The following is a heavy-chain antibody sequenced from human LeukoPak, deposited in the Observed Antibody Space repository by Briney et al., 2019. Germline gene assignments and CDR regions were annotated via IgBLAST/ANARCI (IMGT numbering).Heavy chain of an antibody. Sequence: VASVKVSCKASGYTFTGYYMHWVRQAPGQGLEWMGWINPNSGGTNYAQKFQGRVTMTRDTSISTAYMELSRLRSDDTAVYSCAIITWLRRDDFDYWGQGTLVTVSS. V-gene: IGHV1-2*02. J-gene: IGHJ4*02. CDR2: INPNSGGT. CDR3: AIITWLRRDDFDY. D-gene: IGHD5-12*01. CDR1: GYTFTGYY.